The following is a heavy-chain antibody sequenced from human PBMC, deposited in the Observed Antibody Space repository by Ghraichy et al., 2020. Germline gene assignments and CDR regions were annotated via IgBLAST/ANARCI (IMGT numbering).Heavy chain of an antibody. J-gene: IGHJ4*02. Sequence: SETLSLTCAVSGASISDNWWSWVRQPPGKGLEWIGEMEHSGGTNYNPSLKSRIIISVDTSMNQFSLRLSSVTAADTAVYYCARAATYNLDYWGQGTLVTVSS. CDR3: ARAATYNLDY. CDR2: MEHSGGT. CDR1: GASISDNW. D-gene: IGHD5-24*01. V-gene: IGHV4-4*02.